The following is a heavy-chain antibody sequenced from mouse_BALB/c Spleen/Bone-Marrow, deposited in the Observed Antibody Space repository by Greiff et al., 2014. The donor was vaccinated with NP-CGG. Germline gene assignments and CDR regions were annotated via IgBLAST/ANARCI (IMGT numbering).Heavy chain of an antibody. CDR1: GDSITSSY. CDR3: ARGNGYHFDY. Sequence: EVQLQQSGPSFVKPSQTLSLTCSVTGDSITSSYWNWIRKFPGNKLEYMGYISYSGNAYYNPSLKSRISLTRDTSKNQYYLQLNSVTTEDTATYFCARGNGYHFDYWGQGTTLTVSS. CDR2: ISYSGNA. D-gene: IGHD1-2*01. V-gene: IGHV3-8*02. J-gene: IGHJ2*01.